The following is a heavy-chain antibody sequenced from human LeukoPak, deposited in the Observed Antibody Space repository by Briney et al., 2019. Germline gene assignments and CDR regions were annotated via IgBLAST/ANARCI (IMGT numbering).Heavy chain of an antibody. CDR3: ARVGYYDFWSGYFFDY. Sequence: SETLSLTCAVSGGSISSSNWWSWVRQPPGKGLEWIGEIYHSGSTNYNPSLKSRVTISVDKSKNQFSLKLSSVTAADTAVYYCARVGYYDFWSGYFFDYWGQGTLVTVSS. CDR2: IYHSGST. V-gene: IGHV4-4*02. J-gene: IGHJ4*02. CDR1: GGSISSSNW. D-gene: IGHD3-3*01.